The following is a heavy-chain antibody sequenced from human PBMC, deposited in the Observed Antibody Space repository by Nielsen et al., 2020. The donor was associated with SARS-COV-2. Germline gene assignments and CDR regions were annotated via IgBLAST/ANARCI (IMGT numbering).Heavy chain of an antibody. CDR1: GYSFTSNW. Sequence: GESLKISCKGSGYSFTSNWISWVRQMPGKGLEWMGRIDPSDSYTNYSPSFQGHVTISADKSISTAYLQWSSLKASDTAMYYCARRNKATGNWNYQNDYWGQGTLVTVSS. D-gene: IGHD1-7*01. CDR2: IDPSDSYT. J-gene: IGHJ4*02. V-gene: IGHV5-10-1*01. CDR3: ARRNKATGNWNYQNDY.